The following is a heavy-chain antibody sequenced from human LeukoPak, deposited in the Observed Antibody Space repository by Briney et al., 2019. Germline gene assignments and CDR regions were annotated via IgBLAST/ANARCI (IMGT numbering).Heavy chain of an antibody. CDR3: AANRDGYKLPHC. J-gene: IGHJ4*02. V-gene: IGHV4-34*01. D-gene: IGHD5-24*01. CDR1: GASFSGFF. Sequence: SETLSLTCAVHGASFSGFFWSWIRQSPGKGLEFIGEISYEGSTNYKPSLNSRVTISVDTSKNQFSLKLSSVTAADTAVYYCAANRDGYKLPHCWGQGILVTVSS. CDR2: ISYEGST.